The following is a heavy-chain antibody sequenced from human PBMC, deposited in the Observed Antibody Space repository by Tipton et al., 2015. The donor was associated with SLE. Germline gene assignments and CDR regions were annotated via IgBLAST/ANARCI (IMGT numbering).Heavy chain of an antibody. D-gene: IGHD2/OR15-2a*01. CDR1: GFTFRTYA. Sequence: GSLRLSCAASGFTFRTYAMHWVRQAPGKGLEWVANIKEDGSEKHYVDSVKDRLTISRDNAKNSLYLQMNSLRDEDTAVYYCARGKYYFDYWGQGALVTVSS. CDR3: ARGKYYFDY. CDR2: IKEDGSEK. J-gene: IGHJ4*02. V-gene: IGHV3-7*01.